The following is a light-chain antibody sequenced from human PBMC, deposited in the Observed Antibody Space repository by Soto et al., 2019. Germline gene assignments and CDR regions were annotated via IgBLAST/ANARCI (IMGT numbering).Light chain of an antibody. CDR1: SSDIGAYNY. V-gene: IGLV2-11*01. CDR3: CSYAGSYTVV. CDR2: DVN. Sequence: QSALTQPRSVSGSPGQSVTISCTGTSSDIGAYNYVSWYHQHPGKAPKVLIYDVNKRPSGVPDRFSGSKSGNTASLTISGLQAEDEADYYGCSYAGSYTVVFGGGTKLTVL. J-gene: IGLJ2*01.